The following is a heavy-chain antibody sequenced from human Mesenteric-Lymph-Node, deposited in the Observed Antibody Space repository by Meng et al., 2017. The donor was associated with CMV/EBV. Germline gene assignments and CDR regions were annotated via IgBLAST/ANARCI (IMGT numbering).Heavy chain of an antibody. D-gene: IGHD2-15*01. CDR1: GFTFSSYG. CDR2: IRYDGSNK. V-gene: IGHV3-30*02. CDR3: AKGPSGGSCPDY. Sequence: GESLKISCAASGFTFSSYGMHWVHQAPGKGLEWVAFIRYDGSNKYYADSVKGRFTISRDNSKNTLYLQMNSLRAEDTAVYYCAKGPSGGSCPDYWGQGTLVTVSS. J-gene: IGHJ4*02.